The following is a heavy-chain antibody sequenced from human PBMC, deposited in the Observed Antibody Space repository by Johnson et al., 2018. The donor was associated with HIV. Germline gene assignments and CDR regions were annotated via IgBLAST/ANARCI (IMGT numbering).Heavy chain of an antibody. D-gene: IGHD5-18*01. V-gene: IGHV3-33*08. Sequence: QVQLVESGGGVVQPGRSLRLSCAASGFTFSSYGMHWVRQAPGKGLEWVALIWYDGSNKYYADSVKGRFTISRDNSKNTLYLQMNSLRAEDTAVYYCARARVGYSFAGWGTDAFDIWGQGTMVTVSS. CDR3: ARARVGYSFAGWGTDAFDI. J-gene: IGHJ3*02. CDR1: GFTFSSYG. CDR2: IWYDGSNK.